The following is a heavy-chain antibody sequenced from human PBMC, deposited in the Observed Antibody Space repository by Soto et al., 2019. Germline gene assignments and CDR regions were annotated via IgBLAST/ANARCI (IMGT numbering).Heavy chain of an antibody. D-gene: IGHD2-2*01. CDR1: GVSVNTGSFY. Sequence: QVQLQESGPGLVKPSETLSLTCTVSGVSVNTGSFYWSWIRQPPGKGLEWIGYISYSGSTNYNPSLKSRVTISVDTSKNQFSLKLTSVTAADTAVYYYAREDAINWVDPWGQGTLVTVSS. J-gene: IGHJ5*02. CDR3: AREDAINWVDP. V-gene: IGHV4-61*01. CDR2: ISYSGST.